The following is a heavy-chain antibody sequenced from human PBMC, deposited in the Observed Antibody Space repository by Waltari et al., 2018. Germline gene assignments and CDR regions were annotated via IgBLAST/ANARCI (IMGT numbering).Heavy chain of an antibody. CDR2: MLYVGSSE. D-gene: IGHD6-13*01. Sequence: QVQLVESGGGVVQPGRSLRLSCAASGFTFSSYGMHWVRQAPGKGLEWVAVMLYVGSSEYDADAVKGRFSLARDSSKNTLYRQRNSVRGEDTAVYYCAKADGRSWYGGFQNWGQCTLVTVSS. V-gene: IGHV3-33*06. J-gene: IGHJ1*01. CDR3: AKADGRSWYGGFQN. CDR1: GFTFSSYG.